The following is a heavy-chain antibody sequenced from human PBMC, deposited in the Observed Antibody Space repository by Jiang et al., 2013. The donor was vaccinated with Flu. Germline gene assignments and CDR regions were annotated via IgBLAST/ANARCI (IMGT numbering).Heavy chain of an antibody. CDR2: ISETADSR. CDR1: GFPFSSYA. J-gene: IGHJ4*02. V-gene: IGHV3-23*01. D-gene: IGHD3-10*01. Sequence: QLLESGGGLVXPGGSLRLSCAASGFPFSSYAMSWVRQAPGKGLEWVSSISETADSRYVADSVKGRVTISRDNSRNTVYLQMSSLRADDTGVYYCVKDRGPGLWFGELLYFDQWGQGTLVTVSS. CDR3: VKDRGPGLWFGELLYFDQ.